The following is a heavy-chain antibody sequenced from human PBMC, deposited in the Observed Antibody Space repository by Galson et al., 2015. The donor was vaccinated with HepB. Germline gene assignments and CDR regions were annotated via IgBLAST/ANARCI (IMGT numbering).Heavy chain of an antibody. CDR2: IYYSGST. D-gene: IGHD4-17*01. J-gene: IGHJ3*02. Sequence: TVSGGSISSSSYYWGWIRQPPGKGLEWIGSIYYSGSTYYNPSLKSRVTISVDTSKNQFSLKLSSVTAADTAVYYCASLYGDYDLDAFDIWGQGTMVTVSS. CDR3: ASLYGDYDLDAFDI. V-gene: IGHV4-39*01. CDR1: GGSISSSSYY.